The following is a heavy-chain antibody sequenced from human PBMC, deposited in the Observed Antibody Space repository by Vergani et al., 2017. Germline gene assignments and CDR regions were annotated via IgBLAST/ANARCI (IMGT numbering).Heavy chain of an antibody. D-gene: IGHD2-2*01. CDR1: GFTFSSFW. Sequence: EVQLVESGGGLVQPGGSLRLSCAASGFTFSSFWMHWVRQAPGKGLVWVSRINSDGSSTSYADSVKGRFTISRDNAKNTLYLQMNSLRAEDTAVYYCARWGNVVVPAPPVTWGQGTLVTVSS. CDR2: INSDGSST. V-gene: IGHV3-74*01. J-gene: IGHJ5*02. CDR3: ARWGNVVVPAPPVT.